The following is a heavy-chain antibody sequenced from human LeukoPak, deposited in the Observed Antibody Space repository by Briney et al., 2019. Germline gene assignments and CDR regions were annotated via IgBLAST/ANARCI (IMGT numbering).Heavy chain of an antibody. J-gene: IGHJ6*03. CDR2: IIPIFGTA. Sequence: ASVKVSCKASGGTFSSYAISWVRQAPGQGLEWMGGIIPIFGTANYAQKFQGRVTITADESTSTAYMELSSLRSEDTAVYYCARDSGNWNYGDYYYYMDVWGKGTTVTVSS. D-gene: IGHD1-7*01. CDR1: GGTFSSYA. V-gene: IGHV1-69*13. CDR3: ARDSGNWNYGDYYYYMDV.